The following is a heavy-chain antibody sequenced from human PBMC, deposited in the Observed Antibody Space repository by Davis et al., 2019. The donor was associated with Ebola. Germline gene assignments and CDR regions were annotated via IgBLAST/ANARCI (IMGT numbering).Heavy chain of an antibody. CDR2: ISSSSSYI. Sequence: GGSLRLSCAASGFTFSSYSMNWVRQAPGKGLEWVSSISSSSSYIYYADSVKGRFTISRDNAKNSLYLQMNSLRAEDTAVYYCARENLVVIANLDYWGQGTLVTVSS. V-gene: IGHV3-21*01. J-gene: IGHJ4*02. CDR1: GFTFSSYS. D-gene: IGHD2-21*01. CDR3: ARENLVVIANLDY.